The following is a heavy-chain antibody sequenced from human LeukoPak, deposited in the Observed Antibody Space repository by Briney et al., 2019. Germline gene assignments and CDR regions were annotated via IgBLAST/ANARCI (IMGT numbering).Heavy chain of an antibody. CDR3: ARGRALNP. J-gene: IGHJ5*02. CDR1: GGSFSGYY. CDR2: INHSGST. Sequence: SETLPLTCAVYGGSFSGYYWSWIRQPPGKGLEWIGEINHSGSTNYNPSLKSRVTISVDTSKNQFSLKLSSVTAADTAVYYCARGRALNPWGQGTLVTVSS. V-gene: IGHV4-34*01.